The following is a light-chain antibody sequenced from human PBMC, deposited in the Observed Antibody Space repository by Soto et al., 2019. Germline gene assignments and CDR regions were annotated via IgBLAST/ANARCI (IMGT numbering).Light chain of an antibody. CDR2: DAS. Sequence: EIVLTQSPGTLSLSPGERATLSCRASQSVSSQLAWYQQKSGRAPRLLIYDASTRATGIPDRFSGSGSGTDFTLTISRLEPEDFGVYYCQQYGSSDPSFGGGTNVE. CDR1: QSVSSQ. V-gene: IGKV3-20*01. CDR3: QQYGSSDPS. J-gene: IGKJ4*01.